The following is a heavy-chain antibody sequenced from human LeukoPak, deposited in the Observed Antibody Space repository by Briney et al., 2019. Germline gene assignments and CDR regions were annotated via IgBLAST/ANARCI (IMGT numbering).Heavy chain of an antibody. CDR3: ARRSYGYYYY. D-gene: IGHD5-18*01. V-gene: IGHV4-59*01. CDR2: IHYSGST. CDR1: GGPISSYY. J-gene: IGHJ4*02. Sequence: SETLSLTCTVSGGPISSYYWSWIRQPPGKGLEWIGYIHYSGSTNYNPSLKSRVTISVDTSKNQFSLKLSSVTAADTAVYYCARRSYGYYYYWGQGTLVTVSS.